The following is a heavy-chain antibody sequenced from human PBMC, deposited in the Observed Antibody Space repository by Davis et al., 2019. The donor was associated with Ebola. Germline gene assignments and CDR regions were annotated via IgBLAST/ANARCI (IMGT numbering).Heavy chain of an antibody. V-gene: IGHV4-39*07. J-gene: IGHJ4*02. CDR1: GGSISSSSYY. CDR2: IYYSGST. D-gene: IGHD6-6*01. Sequence: PSETLSLTCTVSGGSISSSSYYWGWIRQPPGKGLEWIGSIYYSGSTYYNPSLKSRVTISVDTSKNQFSLKLNSVTAADTAVYYCVRDLYSRSSGLYYFDDWGRGTLVTVSS. CDR3: VRDLYSRSSGLYYFDD.